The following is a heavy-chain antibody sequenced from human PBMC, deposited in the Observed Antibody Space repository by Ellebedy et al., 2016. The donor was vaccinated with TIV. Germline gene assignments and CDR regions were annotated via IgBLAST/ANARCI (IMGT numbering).Heavy chain of an antibody. CDR2: ISAHNGNT. CDR1: GYSFTAYG. CDR3: ATRNCGGDCSWDY. J-gene: IGHJ4*02. Sequence: ASVKVSCXASGYSFTAYGVTWVRQAPGQGLEWMGWISAHNGNTKYAQKLQGRVTMTTDTSTSTAYMELRSLRSDDTAVYYCATRNCGGDCSWDYWGQGTLVTVSS. V-gene: IGHV1-18*01. D-gene: IGHD2-21*02.